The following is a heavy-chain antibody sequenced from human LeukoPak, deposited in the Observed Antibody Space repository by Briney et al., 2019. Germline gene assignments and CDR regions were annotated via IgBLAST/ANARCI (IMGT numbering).Heavy chain of an antibody. D-gene: IGHD2-2*02. CDR2: IIPIFGTA. CDR1: GGTFSSYA. V-gene: IGHV1-69*05. J-gene: IGHJ4*02. CDR3: ARRDGYCSSTSCYMSSESFDY. Sequence: SVKVSCKASGGTFSSYAISWVRQAPGQGLEWTGRIIPIFGTANYAQKFQGRVTITTDESTSTAYMELSSLRSEDTAVYYCARRDGYCSSTSCYMSSESFDYWGQGTLVTVSS.